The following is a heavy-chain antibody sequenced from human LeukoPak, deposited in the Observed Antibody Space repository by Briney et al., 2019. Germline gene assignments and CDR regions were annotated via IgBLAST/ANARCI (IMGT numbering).Heavy chain of an antibody. CDR1: GFTFNRYN. D-gene: IGHD2-15*01. V-gene: IGHV3-21*01. Sequence: PGGSLRLSCAASGFTFNRYNMNWVRRAPGKGLEWVSSISTSSSYIYYADSVRGRFTISRGNAKNALYLQMNSLRAEDTAVYSCARGADGVSSNSRGWFDPWGQGTLVTVSS. CDR3: ARGADGVSSNSRGWFDP. CDR2: ISTSSSYI. J-gene: IGHJ5*02.